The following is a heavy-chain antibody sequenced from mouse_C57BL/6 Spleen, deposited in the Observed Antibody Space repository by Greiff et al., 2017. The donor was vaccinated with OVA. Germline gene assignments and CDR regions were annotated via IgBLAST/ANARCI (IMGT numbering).Heavy chain of an antibody. D-gene: IGHD1-1*01. V-gene: IGHV5-9-1*02. Sequence: VQVVESGEGLVKPGGSLKLSCAASGFTFSSYAMSWVRQTPEKRLEWVAYISSGGDYIYYADTVKGRFTISRDNARNTLDLQMSSLKSEDTAMYYCTRDHYGSSSYAMDYWGQGTSVTVSS. CDR3: TRDHYGSSSYAMDY. CDR2: ISSGGDYI. CDR1: GFTFSSYA. J-gene: IGHJ4*01.